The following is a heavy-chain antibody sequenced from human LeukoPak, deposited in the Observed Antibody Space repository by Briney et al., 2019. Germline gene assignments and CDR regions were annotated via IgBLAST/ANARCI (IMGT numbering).Heavy chain of an antibody. CDR1: GGSFSGYY. D-gene: IGHD3-10*01. CDR2: INHSGST. J-gene: IGHJ4*02. CDR3: ARGRFGEYGGPFDY. V-gene: IGHV4-34*01. Sequence: SETLSLTCAVYGGSFSGYYWSWIRQPPGKGLEWIGEINHSGSTNYNPSLKSRVTISVDTSKNQFSLKLSSVTAADTAVYYCARGRFGEYGGPFDYWGQGTLVTVSS.